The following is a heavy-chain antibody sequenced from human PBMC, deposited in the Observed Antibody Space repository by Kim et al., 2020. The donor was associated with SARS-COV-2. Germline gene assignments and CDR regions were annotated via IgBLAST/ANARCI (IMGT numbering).Heavy chain of an antibody. J-gene: IGHJ4*02. CDR3: ARAGIVVVAPFDY. Sequence: YNPSLQSRVTISVDTSKNPFSLKLSSVTAADTAVYYCARAGIVVVAPFDYWGQGTLVTVSS. D-gene: IGHD2-15*01. V-gene: IGHV4-59*01.